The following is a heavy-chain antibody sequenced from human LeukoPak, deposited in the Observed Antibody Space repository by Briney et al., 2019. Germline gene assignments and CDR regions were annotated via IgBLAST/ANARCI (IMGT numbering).Heavy chain of an antibody. J-gene: IGHJ6*02. Sequence: GGSLRLSCEGSAFIFSGHWMNWVRQTPGKGLEWVSAISGSGGSTYYADSVKGRFTISRDNSKNTLFLQMNSLRAEDTAPYYCAKSVAIYFYYGLDVWGQGTTVTVSS. D-gene: IGHD3-3*01. CDR2: ISGSGGST. V-gene: IGHV3-23*01. CDR1: AFIFSGHW. CDR3: AKSVAIYFYYGLDV.